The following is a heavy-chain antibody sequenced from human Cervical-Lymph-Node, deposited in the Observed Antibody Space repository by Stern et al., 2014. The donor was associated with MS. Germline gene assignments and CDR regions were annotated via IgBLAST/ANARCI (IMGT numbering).Heavy chain of an antibody. CDR1: GGTFSSYA. Sequence: VQLVESGAEVKKPGSSVKVSCKASGGTFSSYAINWVRQAPGQGLEWMGRVIPILGVANSAQKFKGRVTITADKSTSTVYMELSSLRSEDTAVYYCARETTMMVVVRGCFDPWGQGTLVTVSS. D-gene: IGHD3-22*01. CDR3: ARETTMMVVVRGCFDP. V-gene: IGHV1-69*04. CDR2: VIPILGVA. J-gene: IGHJ5*02.